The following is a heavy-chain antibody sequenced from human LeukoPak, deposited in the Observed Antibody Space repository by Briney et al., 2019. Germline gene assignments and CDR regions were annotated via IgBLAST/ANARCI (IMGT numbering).Heavy chain of an antibody. J-gene: IGHJ4*02. D-gene: IGHD2-15*01. Sequence: SETLSLTCAVYGGPFSDYYWSWFRQHPGKGLEWIGFIYGSGSTYYKSSLKSRVTISVDTSKNQFSLKLTSVTAADTAVYYCARWGFTRYCSGGSCYGGDYWGQGTLVTVSS. CDR2: IYGSGST. V-gene: IGHV4-31*11. CDR3: ARWGFTRYCSGGSCYGGDY. CDR1: GGPFSDYY.